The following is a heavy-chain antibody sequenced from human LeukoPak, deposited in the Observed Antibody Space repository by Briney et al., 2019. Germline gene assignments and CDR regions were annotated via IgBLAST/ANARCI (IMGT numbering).Heavy chain of an antibody. CDR2: IKRKTDGGTT. D-gene: IGHD6-19*01. Sequence: PGGSLRLSCAASGFTFSDYYMSWIRQAPGKRLERVGRIKRKTDGGTTDYAAPVKGRFTISRDDSKNTLYLQMNSLKTEDTAVYYCTTAIAVAGYYYYYGMDVWGKGTTVTVSS. J-gene: IGHJ6*04. V-gene: IGHV3-15*01. CDR3: TTAIAVAGYYYYYGMDV. CDR1: GFTFSDYY.